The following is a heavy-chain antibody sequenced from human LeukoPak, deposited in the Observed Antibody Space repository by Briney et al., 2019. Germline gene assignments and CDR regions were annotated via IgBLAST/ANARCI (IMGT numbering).Heavy chain of an antibody. CDR3: AKDGRGSWPLDFDY. CDR2: ISGGGGST. Sequence: QPGGSLRLSCAASGFTVSSNEMSWVRQPPGKGLEWVSAISGGGGSTYYADSVKGRFTISRDNSKNTLYLQMNSLRAEDTAVYYCAKDGRGSWPLDFDYWGQGTLVTVSS. J-gene: IGHJ4*02. V-gene: IGHV3-23*01. D-gene: IGHD2-15*01. CDR1: GFTVSSNE.